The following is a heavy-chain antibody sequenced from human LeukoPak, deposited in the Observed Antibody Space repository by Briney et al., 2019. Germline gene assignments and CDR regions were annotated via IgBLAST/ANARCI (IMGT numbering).Heavy chain of an antibody. CDR2: TCYSGST. CDR1: GGSISSYY. CDR3: ARGGPHFDY. J-gene: IGHJ4*02. V-gene: IGHV4-59*01. D-gene: IGHD3-16*01. Sequence: PSETLSLTCTVSGGSISSYYWSWIRQPPGKGLEWIGYTCYSGSTNYNPSLKSRVTISVDTSKNQFSLKLSSVTAADTAVYYCARGGPHFDYWGQGTLVTVSS.